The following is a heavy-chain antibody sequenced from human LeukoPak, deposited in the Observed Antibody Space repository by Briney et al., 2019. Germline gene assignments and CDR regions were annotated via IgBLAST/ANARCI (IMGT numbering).Heavy chain of an antibody. V-gene: IGHV3-30*02. CDR1: GFTFSSYG. Sequence: GGSLRLSCAASGFTFSSYGMHWVRQAPGKGLEWVAFIRYDGSNKYYADSVKGRFTISRDNSKNTLYLQMNSLRAEDTAVYYCARGVYLEWLLFLAGGAFDIWGQGTMVTVSS. CDR2: IRYDGSNK. J-gene: IGHJ3*02. D-gene: IGHD3-3*01. CDR3: ARGVYLEWLLFLAGGAFDI.